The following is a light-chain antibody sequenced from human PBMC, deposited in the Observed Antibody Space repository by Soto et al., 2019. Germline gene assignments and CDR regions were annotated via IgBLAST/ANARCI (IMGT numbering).Light chain of an antibody. V-gene: IGKV3-15*01. CDR2: DAS. CDR1: ESVSRN. CDR3: QQYNSWPLIT. Sequence: HSPTTMSVSPGERATLSCXXSESVSRNLAWYQQKPGQAPRLLIYDASTRATGIPDRFSGGGSGTEFTLTISSLQSEDFVVYYCQQYNSWPLITFGEGRRLEI. J-gene: IGKJ5*01.